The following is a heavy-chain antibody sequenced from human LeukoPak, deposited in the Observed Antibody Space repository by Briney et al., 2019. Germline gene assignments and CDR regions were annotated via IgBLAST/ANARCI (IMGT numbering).Heavy chain of an antibody. CDR3: ARVGQLRQYYFDY. V-gene: IGHV5-51*01. J-gene: IGHJ4*02. CDR1: GYSFTSYW. CDR2: IYPGDSDT. Sequence: GGSLKISCQGSGYSFTSYWIGWVRQMPGKGLEWMGIIYPGDSDTRYSPSFQGQVTISADKSISTAYLQWSSLKASDTAMYYCARVGQLRQYYFDYWGQGTLVTVSS. D-gene: IGHD3-3*01.